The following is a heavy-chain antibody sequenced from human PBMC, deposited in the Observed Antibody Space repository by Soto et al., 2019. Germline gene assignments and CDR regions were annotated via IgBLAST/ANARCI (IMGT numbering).Heavy chain of an antibody. CDR3: ASARWDF. V-gene: IGHV4-34*12. CDR1: GGSFTANY. J-gene: IGHJ4*02. CDR2: VFHNGNT. Sequence: QVQLHQWGAGLVKPSETLSLTCAVSGGSFTANYWAWVRQHPGKGLEWIGEVFHNGNTNYNPSLKSRVTVSADTSKNQFSLRLTSVTAADTAVYFCASARWDFWGQGTLVTVSS. D-gene: IGHD6-13*01.